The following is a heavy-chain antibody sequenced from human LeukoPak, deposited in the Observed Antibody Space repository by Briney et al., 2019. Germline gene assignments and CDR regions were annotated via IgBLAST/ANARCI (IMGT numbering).Heavy chain of an antibody. V-gene: IGHV4-39*01. Sequence: PSETLCLTCTVSGGSISSSSYYWGWIRQPPGKGLEWIGTLYYSGSTYYNPSLKSRITISVDTSKNQFSLKLSSVTAADTAVYYCARGYYYDSGGYHYHRPFEFWGQGTLVTVSS. D-gene: IGHD3-22*01. CDR1: GGSISSSSYY. CDR2: LYYSGST. J-gene: IGHJ4*02. CDR3: ARGYYYDSGGYHYHRPFEF.